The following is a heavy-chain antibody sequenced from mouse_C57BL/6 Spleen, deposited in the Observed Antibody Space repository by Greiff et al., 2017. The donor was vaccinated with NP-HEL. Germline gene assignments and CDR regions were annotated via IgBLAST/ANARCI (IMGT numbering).Heavy chain of an antibody. CDR2: INPYNGGT. V-gene: IGHV1-19*01. J-gene: IGHJ2*01. CDR1: GYTFTDYY. CDR3: ARPITTAYYFDY. Sequence: EVKLQQSGPVLVKPGASVKMSCKASGYTFTDYYMNWVKQSHGKSLEWIGVINPYNGGTSYNQKFKGKATLTVDKSSSTAYMELNSLTSEDSAVYYCARPITTAYYFDYWGQGTTLTVSS. D-gene: IGHD1-2*01.